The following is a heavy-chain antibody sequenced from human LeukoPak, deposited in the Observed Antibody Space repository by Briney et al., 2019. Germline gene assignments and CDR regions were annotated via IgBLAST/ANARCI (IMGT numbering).Heavy chain of an antibody. CDR1: GFTSSSYG. CDR2: IWYDGSNK. V-gene: IGHV3-33*01. Sequence: GRSLRLSCAASGFTSSSYGMHWVRQAPGKGLEWVAVIWYDGSNKYYADSVKGRFAISRDNSKNTLYLQMNSLRAEDTAVYYCARVGASSGWYYFDYWGQGTLVTVSS. J-gene: IGHJ4*02. CDR3: ARVGASSGWYYFDY. D-gene: IGHD6-19*01.